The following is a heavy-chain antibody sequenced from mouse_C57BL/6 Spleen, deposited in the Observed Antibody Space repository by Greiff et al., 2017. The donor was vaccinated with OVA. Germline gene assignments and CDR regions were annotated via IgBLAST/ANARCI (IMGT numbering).Heavy chain of an antibody. CDR1: GYSFTSYC. V-gene: IGHV1-55*01. D-gene: IGHD1-1*01. CDR2: IYPCSGST. CDR3: ARDYDNGSLFAY. J-gene: IGHJ3*01. Sequence: QVQLQQPGAELVKPGASVKMSCKASGYSFTSYCITWVKQRHGQSLEWIGDIYPCSGSTSYNEKFKGKATLTVDTSSSTAYMQLSSLTSEDSAVYYCARDYDNGSLFAYWGQGTLVTVSA.